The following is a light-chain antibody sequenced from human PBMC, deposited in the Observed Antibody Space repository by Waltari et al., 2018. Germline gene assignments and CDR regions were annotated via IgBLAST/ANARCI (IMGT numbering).Light chain of an antibody. Sequence: ETVLTQSQGTLSLSSGERATLSCRAGQSVSGSYLPWDQEKPGQAPRLLIYGASSRATGIPDRFSGSGSGTDFTLTISRLEPEDFALYYCQQYGSSPRTFGQGTKVEIK. CDR3: QQYGSSPRT. V-gene: IGKV3-20*01. CDR1: QSVSGSY. CDR2: GAS. J-gene: IGKJ1*01.